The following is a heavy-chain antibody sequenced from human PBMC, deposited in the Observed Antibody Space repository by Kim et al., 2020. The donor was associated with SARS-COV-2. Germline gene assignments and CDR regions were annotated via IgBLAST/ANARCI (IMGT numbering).Heavy chain of an antibody. V-gene: IGHV3-48*03. CDR3: ARDGGVSGLFDY. D-gene: IGHD3-16*01. J-gene: IGHJ4*02. Sequence: YADYGKRRLTNSRDIAKNEVYLQMSSLRAEDTAVYYCARDGGVSGLFDYWGQGSLVTVSS.